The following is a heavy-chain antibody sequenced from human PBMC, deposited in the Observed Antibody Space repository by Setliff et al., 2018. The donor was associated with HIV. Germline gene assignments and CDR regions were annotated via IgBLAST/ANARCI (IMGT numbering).Heavy chain of an antibody. CDR3: AKMHTAMDPDTFDI. J-gene: IGHJ3*02. D-gene: IGHD5-18*01. CDR1: GFTFSNYD. V-gene: IGHV3-30*02. CDR2: VRYHGSDK. Sequence: GGSLRLSCAASGFTFSNYDMHWVRQAPGKGLEWVAFVRYHGSDKYYADSVKGRFTISRDNSKSTLYLQMNSLRVEDTAIYYCAKMHTAMDPDTFDIWGQGTMVTVSS.